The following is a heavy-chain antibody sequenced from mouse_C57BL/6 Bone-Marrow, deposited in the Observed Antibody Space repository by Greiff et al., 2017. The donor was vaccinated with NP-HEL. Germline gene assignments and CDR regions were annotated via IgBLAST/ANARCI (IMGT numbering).Heavy chain of an antibody. CDR2: ISYDGSN. D-gene: IGHD1-1*01. CDR3: ARRDYGTLFAY. J-gene: IGHJ3*01. CDR1: GYSITSGYY. V-gene: IGHV3-6*01. Sequence: EVKLEESGPGLVKPSQSLSLTCSVTGYSITSGYYWNWIRQFPGNKLEWMGYISYDGSNNYNPSLKNRISITRDTSKNQFFLKLNSVTTEDTATYYCARRDYGTLFAYWGQGTLVTVSA.